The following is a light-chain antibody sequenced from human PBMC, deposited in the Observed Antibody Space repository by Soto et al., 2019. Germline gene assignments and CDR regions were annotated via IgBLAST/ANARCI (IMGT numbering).Light chain of an antibody. CDR2: AAS. Sequence: QRPKSHNSLSASVGDRVTITYRASQSISRYLNWYQQKPGKAPKYLIYAASSLQSGVPSRFSGSGSGTEFTLTISSLQPEDFATYYCPQSYSAPWTFGQGSKVDNK. V-gene: IGKV1-39*01. CDR1: QSISRY. J-gene: IGKJ1*01. CDR3: PQSYSAPWT.